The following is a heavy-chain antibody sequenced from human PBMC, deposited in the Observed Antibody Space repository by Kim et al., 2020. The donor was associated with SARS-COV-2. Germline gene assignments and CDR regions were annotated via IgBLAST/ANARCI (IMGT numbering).Heavy chain of an antibody. Sequence: GGSLRLSCAASGFTFSNAWMSWVRQAPGKGLEWVGRIKSKTDGGTTDYAAPVKGRFTISRDDSKNTLYLQMNSLKTEDTAVYYCTTERGSGWPYYFDYWGQGTLVTVSS. CDR1: GFTFSNAW. J-gene: IGHJ4*02. CDR3: TTERGSGWPYYFDY. D-gene: IGHD6-19*01. V-gene: IGHV3-15*01. CDR2: IKSKTDGGTT.